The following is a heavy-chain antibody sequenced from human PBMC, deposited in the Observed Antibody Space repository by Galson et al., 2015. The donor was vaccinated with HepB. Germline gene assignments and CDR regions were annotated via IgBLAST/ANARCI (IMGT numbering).Heavy chain of an antibody. CDR2: IYPVDSDT. Sequence: QSGAEVKKPGESLRISCPGSGYSFSDYWIGWVRQKPGKGLEWLGVIYPVDSDTRYSPSFQGQVTISADKSISTAHLQWRSLKASDTAIYYCARHPISMIRGVIDYYFYMDVWGKGTTVTVSS. CDR1: GYSFSDYW. CDR3: ARHPISMIRGVIDYYFYMDV. J-gene: IGHJ6*03. V-gene: IGHV5-51*01. D-gene: IGHD3-10*01.